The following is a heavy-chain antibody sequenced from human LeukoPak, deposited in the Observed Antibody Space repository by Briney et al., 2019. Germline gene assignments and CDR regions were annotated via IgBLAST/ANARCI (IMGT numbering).Heavy chain of an antibody. CDR2: IYYSGST. J-gene: IGHJ4*02. Sequence: SETLSLTCTVSGGSISGYYWTWIRQPPGKGLEWIGYIYYSGSTCYNPSLKSRVTISIDTSKSQFYLTLNSVTAADTAVYYCAREVVAAAEVDYWGQGTLVTVSS. CDR3: AREVVAAAEVDY. D-gene: IGHD6-13*01. CDR1: GGSISGYY. V-gene: IGHV4-59*12.